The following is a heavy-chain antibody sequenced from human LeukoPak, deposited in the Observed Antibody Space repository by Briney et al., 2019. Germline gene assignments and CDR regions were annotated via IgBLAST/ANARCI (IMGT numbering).Heavy chain of an antibody. CDR1: GFTFSSYG. J-gene: IGHJ2*01. V-gene: IGHV3-33*01. CDR3: ARDRPGIAVAGDRYFDL. CDR2: IWYDGSNK. D-gene: IGHD6-19*01. Sequence: PGGSLRLSCAASGFTFSSYGMHWVRQAPGKGLEWVAVIWYDGSNKYYADSVKGRFTISRDNSKNTLYLQMNSLRAEDTAVYYCARDRPGIAVAGDRYFDLWGRGTLVTVSS.